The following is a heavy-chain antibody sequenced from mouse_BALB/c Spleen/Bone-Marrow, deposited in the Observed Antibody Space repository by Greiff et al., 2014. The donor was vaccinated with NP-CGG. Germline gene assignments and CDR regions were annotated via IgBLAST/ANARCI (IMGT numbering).Heavy chain of an antibody. CDR3: ARRELGGWFFDV. V-gene: IGHV5-12-2*01. CDR2: ISYGGISA. CDR1: GFTFSSYT. J-gene: IGHJ1*01. D-gene: IGHD4-1*01. Sequence: EVQLQQSGGGLVQPGGSLKLSCAASGFTFSSYTLSWVRQTPEKRLERVAYISYGGISAYYADTVKGRFTISRDNAKNTLYLQMSNLKSEGTAIYHCARRELGGWFFDVWGAGTTVTVSS.